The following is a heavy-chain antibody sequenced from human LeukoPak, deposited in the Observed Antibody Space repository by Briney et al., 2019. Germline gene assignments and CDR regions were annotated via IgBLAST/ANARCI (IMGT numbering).Heavy chain of an antibody. J-gene: IGHJ4*02. CDR1: GFTFSSYS. CDR2: ISSSSSYI. D-gene: IGHD6-19*01. V-gene: IGHV3-21*04. CDR3: AKGWESSGWYGAKFDY. Sequence: GGSLRLSCAASGFTFSSYSMNWVRQAPGKGLEWVSSISSSSSYIYYADSVKGRFTISRDNAKNSLYLQMNSLRAEDTAVYYCAKGWESSGWYGAKFDYWGQGTLVTVSS.